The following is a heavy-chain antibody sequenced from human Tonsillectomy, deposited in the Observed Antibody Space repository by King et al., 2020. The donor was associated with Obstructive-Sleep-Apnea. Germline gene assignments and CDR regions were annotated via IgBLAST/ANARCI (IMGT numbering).Heavy chain of an antibody. CDR3: AKADYSSGWSTFDF. CDR2: IYPGDSNT. CDR1: GYSFNSYW. J-gene: IGHJ4*02. Sequence: VQLVESGAEVKKPGESLKISCKGSGYSFNSYWIGWVRQMPGKGLEWMGIIYPGDSNTRYSPSFQGHVTFSADKSISTAYLQWSSLKASDTAMYYCAKADYSSGWSTFDFWGQGTLVTVSS. V-gene: IGHV5-51*01. D-gene: IGHD6-19*01.